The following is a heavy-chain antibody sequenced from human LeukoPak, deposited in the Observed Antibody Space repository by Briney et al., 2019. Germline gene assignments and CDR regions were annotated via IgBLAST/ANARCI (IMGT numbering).Heavy chain of an antibody. CDR3: ARDPPLNYDILTGPSGPDV. V-gene: IGHV1-18*01. CDR2: ISAYNGNT. CDR1: GYTFTSYG. D-gene: IGHD3-9*01. J-gene: IGHJ6*02. Sequence: ASVKVSCKASGYTFTSYGISWVRQAPGQGLEWMGWISAYNGNTNYAQKLQGRVTMTTDTSTSTAYMELRSLRSDDTAVYYCARDPPLNYDILTGPSGPDVWGQGTTVTVSS.